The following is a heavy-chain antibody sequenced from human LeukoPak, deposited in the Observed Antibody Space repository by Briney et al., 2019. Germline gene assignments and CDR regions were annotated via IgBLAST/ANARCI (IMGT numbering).Heavy chain of an antibody. D-gene: IGHD5-24*01. CDR1: GFTFDDYA. CDR2: ISGDGGST. J-gene: IGHJ4*02. CDR3: AKPGGEAGYSSWGYFDY. V-gene: IGHV3-43*02. Sequence: PGGSLRLSCAASGFTFDDYAMHWVRQAPGKGLEWVSLISGDGGSTYYADSVKGRFTISRDNSKNSLYLQMNSLRTEDTALYYCAKPGGEAGYSSWGYFDYWGQGTLVTVSS.